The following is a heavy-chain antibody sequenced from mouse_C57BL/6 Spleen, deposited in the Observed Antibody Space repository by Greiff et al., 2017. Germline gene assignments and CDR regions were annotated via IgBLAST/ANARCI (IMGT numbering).Heavy chain of an antibody. J-gene: IGHJ2*01. V-gene: IGHV1-80*01. D-gene: IGHD2-4*01. CDR1: GYAFSSYW. Sequence: VKLQESGAELVKPGASVKISCKASGYAFSSYWMNWVKQRPGKGLEWIGQIYPGDGDTNYNGKFKGKATLTADKSSSTAYMQLSSLTSEDSAVYFCAREGYDYDGAGCGYWGQGTTLTVSS. CDR2: IYPGDGDT. CDR3: AREGYDYDGAGCGY.